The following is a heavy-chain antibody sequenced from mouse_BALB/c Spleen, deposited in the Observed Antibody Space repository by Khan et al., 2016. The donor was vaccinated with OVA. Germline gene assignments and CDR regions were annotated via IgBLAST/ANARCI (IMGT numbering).Heavy chain of an antibody. J-gene: IGHJ3*01. Sequence: QMQLEESGPGLVQPSQSLSITCTVSGFSLNTYGIHWIRQSQGKGLEWLGVIRSAGSTDYNGAFISRLSITKDNSKSQVFFRMSSLQADDTAIYYCARNSYMYDFTYWGQGTLVIVSA. V-gene: IGHV2-2*01. CDR1: GFSLNTYG. D-gene: IGHD2-14*01. CDR2: IRSAGST. CDR3: ARNSYMYDFTY.